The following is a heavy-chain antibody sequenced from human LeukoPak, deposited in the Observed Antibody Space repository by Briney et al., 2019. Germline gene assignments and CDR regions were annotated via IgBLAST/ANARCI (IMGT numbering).Heavy chain of an antibody. D-gene: IGHD3-10*01. CDR1: GGTFSSYA. J-gene: IGHJ6*02. Sequence: ASVKVSCKASGGTFSSYAISWVRQAPGQGLEWMGRISAYNGNTNYAQKLQGRVTMTTDTSTSTAYMELRSLRSDDTAVYYCARDPGGPYYGMDVWGQGTTVTVSS. CDR3: ARDPGGPYYGMDV. CDR2: ISAYNGNT. V-gene: IGHV1-18*01.